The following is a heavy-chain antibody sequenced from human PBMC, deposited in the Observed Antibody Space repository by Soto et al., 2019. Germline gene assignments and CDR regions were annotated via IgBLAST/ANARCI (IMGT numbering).Heavy chain of an antibody. CDR2: INPSGGRT. J-gene: IGHJ4*02. Sequence: VPVKVCSEASGFRLSGRYLHWLRQAPAQGLEWMGIINPSGGRTSYAQKFQGRVTMTRDTSTSTVYMELSSLRSEDTAAYYCARGDISFGFDYWGQGTLVNVSS. CDR3: ARGDISFGFDY. D-gene: IGHD3-10*01. V-gene: IGHV1-46*01. CDR1: GFRLSGRY.